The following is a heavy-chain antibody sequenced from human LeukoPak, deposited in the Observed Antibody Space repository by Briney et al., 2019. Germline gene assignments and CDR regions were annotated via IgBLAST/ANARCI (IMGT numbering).Heavy chain of an antibody. V-gene: IGHV3-48*02. Sequence: PGGSLRLSCAASGFTFGSYTMNWVRQAPGKGLEWVSYISTSSSAIYYADSVKGRFIISRDNARNSLYLQMNSLRDEDTAVYYCARDNSGCNSGMDYWGQGTLVAVSS. CDR1: GFTFGSYT. CDR2: ISTSSSAI. CDR3: ARDNSGCNSGMDY. D-gene: IGHD2/OR15-2a*01. J-gene: IGHJ4*02.